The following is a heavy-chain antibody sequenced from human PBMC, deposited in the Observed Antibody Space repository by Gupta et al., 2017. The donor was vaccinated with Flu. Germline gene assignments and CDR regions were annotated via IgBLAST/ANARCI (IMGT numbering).Heavy chain of an antibody. Sequence: EVQLLESGGVLEPSGGSLRLSCAASGFAFVNYGMSWVRQASWKGLQLVSSVSGTGGSTFYADSVKGRLTISRDNFKNTLYLQMSSLRAEDTAVYYCAKDHNADSTGSDGFGVWGQETMVSVSS. CDR3: AKDHNADSTGSDGFGV. V-gene: IGHV3-23*01. J-gene: IGHJ3*01. CDR2: VSGTGGST. D-gene: IGHD3-22*01. CDR1: GFAFVNYG.